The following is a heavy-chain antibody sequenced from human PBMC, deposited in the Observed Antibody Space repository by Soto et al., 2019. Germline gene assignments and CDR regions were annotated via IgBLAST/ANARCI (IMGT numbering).Heavy chain of an antibody. V-gene: IGHV1-2*04. Sequence: GASVKVSGKASGYTFTGYYMHWVRQAPGQGLEWMGWINPNSGGTNYAQKFQGWVTMTRDTSISTAYMELSRLRSDDTAVYYCARSHYDFWSGYPPHYYYYYGMDVWGQGTTVTVSS. CDR3: ARSHYDFWSGYPPHYYYYYGMDV. CDR1: GYTFTGYY. J-gene: IGHJ6*02. D-gene: IGHD3-3*01. CDR2: INPNSGGT.